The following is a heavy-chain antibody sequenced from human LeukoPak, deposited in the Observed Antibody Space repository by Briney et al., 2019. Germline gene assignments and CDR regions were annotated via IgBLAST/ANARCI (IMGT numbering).Heavy chain of an antibody. CDR1: GGSFSGYY. Sequence: SETLSLTCAVYGGSFSGYYWSWIRQPPGKGLEWIGEINHSGSTNYNPSLKSRVTISVDTSKNQFSLKLSSVTAADTAVYYCAREVRILLWFGESSRWFDPWGQGTLVTVS. V-gene: IGHV4-34*01. D-gene: IGHD3-10*01. CDR2: INHSGST. CDR3: AREVRILLWFGESSRWFDP. J-gene: IGHJ5*02.